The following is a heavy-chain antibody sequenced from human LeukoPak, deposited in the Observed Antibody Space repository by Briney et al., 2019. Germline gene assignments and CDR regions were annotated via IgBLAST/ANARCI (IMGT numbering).Heavy chain of an antibody. V-gene: IGHV3-30-3*01. CDR1: GFTFSSYA. D-gene: IGHD6-19*01. J-gene: IGHJ4*02. Sequence: GRSLRLSCAASGFTFSSYAMHWVRQAPGKGLEWVAVISYDGSNKYYADSVKGRFTISRDNSKNTLYLQMNSLRAEDTAVYYCARDKIAVAGPLDYWGQGTLVTVSS. CDR3: ARDKIAVAGPLDY. CDR2: ISYDGSNK.